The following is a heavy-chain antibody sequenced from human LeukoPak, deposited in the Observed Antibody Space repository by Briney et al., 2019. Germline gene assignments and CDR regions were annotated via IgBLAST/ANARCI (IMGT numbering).Heavy chain of an antibody. D-gene: IGHD1-26*01. J-gene: IGHJ4*02. Sequence: GGSLRLSCAASGFSFNTYAMSWVRQAPGKGLEWVSSGGVTGNTYYSDSVMGRFTISRDSSKNTLYLQMNSLRAEDTAVYYCAKRSPRGTYYFDSWGQGALVTVSS. CDR3: AKRSPRGTYYFDS. CDR2: GGVTGNT. CDR1: GFSFNTYA. V-gene: IGHV3-23*01.